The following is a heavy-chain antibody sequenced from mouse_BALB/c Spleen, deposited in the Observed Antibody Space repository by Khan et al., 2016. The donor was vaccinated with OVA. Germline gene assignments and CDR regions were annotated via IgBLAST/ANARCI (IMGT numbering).Heavy chain of an antibody. CDR1: GYTFTSYY. CDR3: TRGGYGSPFAY. D-gene: IGHD1-1*01. Sequence: VQLQQSGAELVKPGASVKLSCKASGYTFTSYYMYWVKQRPGQGLEWIGEINPSNGGTNVNEKFKNKATLTVDKSSSTAYMELSSLTSEDSAVYYGTRGGYGSPFAYWGQGTLVTVSA. V-gene: IGHV1S81*02. CDR2: INPSNGGT. J-gene: IGHJ3*01.